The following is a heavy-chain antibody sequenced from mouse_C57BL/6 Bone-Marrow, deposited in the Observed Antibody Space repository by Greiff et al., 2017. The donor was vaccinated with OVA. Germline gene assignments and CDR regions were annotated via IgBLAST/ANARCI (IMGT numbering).Heavy chain of an antibody. CDR1: GYTFTSYW. J-gene: IGHJ4*01. CDR3: ARSITTVVVRYAMDY. D-gene: IGHD1-1*01. Sequence: QVQLQQPGAELVRPGSSVKLSCKASGYTFTSYWMHWVKQRPIQGLEWIGNIDPSDSDTHYNQKFKDKATLTVDKSSSTAYMQLSSLTSEDSAVYYCARSITTVVVRYAMDYWGQGTSVTVSS. CDR2: IDPSDSDT. V-gene: IGHV1-52*01.